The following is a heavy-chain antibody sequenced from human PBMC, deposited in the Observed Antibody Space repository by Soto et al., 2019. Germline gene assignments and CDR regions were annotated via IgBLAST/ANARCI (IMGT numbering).Heavy chain of an antibody. D-gene: IGHD3-10*01. V-gene: IGHV3-30*18. J-gene: IGHJ6*02. CDR2: ISYDGSNK. CDR3: AKISMEVRGLSDRYYSHGMDV. CDR1: GFIFSNYG. Sequence: QVQLVESGGGVVQPGRSLRLSCAASGFIFSNYGMHWFRQAPGKGLEWLAVISYDGSNKYYADSVKGRFTISRDNSKNTLYLQMNSLRPDDTGVYYCAKISMEVRGLSDRYYSHGMDVWGQGTTVTASS.